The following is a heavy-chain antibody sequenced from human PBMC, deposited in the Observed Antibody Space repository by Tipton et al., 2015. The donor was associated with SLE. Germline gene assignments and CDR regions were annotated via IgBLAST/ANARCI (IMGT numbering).Heavy chain of an antibody. Sequence: TLSLTCTVSGGSISESTYSWDWIRQAPGKGLEWIGSTYFSGNTYYNPFLGSRVTISADTSKNQFSLKLTSVTAADTAVYYCARDPKYWGQGTLVIVSS. CDR3: ARDPKY. CDR1: GGSISESTYS. V-gene: IGHV4-39*07. J-gene: IGHJ4*02. CDR2: TYFSGNT.